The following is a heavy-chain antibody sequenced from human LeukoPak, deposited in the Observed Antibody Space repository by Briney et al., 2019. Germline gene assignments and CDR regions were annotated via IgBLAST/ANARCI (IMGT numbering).Heavy chain of an antibody. CDR1: GFTFSNYA. J-gene: IGHJ4*02. V-gene: IGHV3-48*04. Sequence: SGGSLRLSCAASGFTFSNYAMSWVRQAPGKGLEWVSYISSSSSTIYYADSVKGRFTISRDNAKNSLYLQMNSLRAEDTAVYYCARGLSPYYDFWSGYYLGYWGQGTLVTVSS. D-gene: IGHD3-3*01. CDR3: ARGLSPYYDFWSGYYLGY. CDR2: ISSSSSTI.